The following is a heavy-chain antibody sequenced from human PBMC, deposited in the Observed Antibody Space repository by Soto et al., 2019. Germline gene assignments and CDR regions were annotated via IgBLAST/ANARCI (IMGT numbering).Heavy chain of an antibody. CDR3: ATVTIFGVVYAMDV. Sequence: ASVKVSCKVSGYTLTELSMHWVRQAPGKGLEWMGGFDPEDGETIYAQKFQGRVTMTEDTSTDTAYMELSSLRSEDTAVYYCATVTIFGVVYAMDVWGKGTTVTVSS. CDR1: GYTLTELS. CDR2: FDPEDGET. D-gene: IGHD3-3*01. J-gene: IGHJ6*04. V-gene: IGHV1-24*01.